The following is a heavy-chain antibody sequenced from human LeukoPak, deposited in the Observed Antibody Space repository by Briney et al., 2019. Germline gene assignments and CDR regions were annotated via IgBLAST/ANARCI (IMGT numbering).Heavy chain of an antibody. CDR1: GFTFSSYE. D-gene: IGHD3-9*01. CDR2: ISSSGSTI. J-gene: IGHJ4*02. CDR3: ARVRYFDWLGPFDY. V-gene: IGHV3-48*03. Sequence: GGSLRLSCAASGFTFSSYEMNWVRQAPGKGLEWVSYISSSGSTIYYADSVKGRFTISRDNAKKSLYLQMNSLRAEDTAVYYCARVRYFDWLGPFDYWGQGTLVTVSS.